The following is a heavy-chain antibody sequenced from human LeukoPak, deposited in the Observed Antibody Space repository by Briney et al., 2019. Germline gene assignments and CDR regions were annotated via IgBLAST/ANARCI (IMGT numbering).Heavy chain of an antibody. Sequence: PGGSLRLSCAASGFTFSSFTMTWVRQAPGKGLEWVSYISSSSSTIYYADSVKGRFTISRDNAKNSLYLQMNSLRDEDTAVYYCARDAGITGTYNWFDPWGQGTLVTVSS. CDR1: GFTFSSFT. J-gene: IGHJ5*02. V-gene: IGHV3-48*02. D-gene: IGHD1-20*01. CDR3: ARDAGITGTYNWFDP. CDR2: ISSSSSTI.